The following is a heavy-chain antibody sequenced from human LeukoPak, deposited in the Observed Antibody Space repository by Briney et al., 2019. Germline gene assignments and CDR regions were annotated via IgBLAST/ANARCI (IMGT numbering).Heavy chain of an antibody. Sequence: SETLSLTCTVSGGSISNYHWGWIRQPPGKGLEWIGYIYYSGSTNDNPSLKSRVTISVDTSKNQFSLKLNSVTAADTAVYFCGRLDDYDYSAWWGQGILVTVSS. D-gene: IGHD3-22*01. J-gene: IGHJ4*02. CDR1: GGSISNYH. CDR2: IYYSGST. V-gene: IGHV4-59*08. CDR3: GRLDDYDYSAW.